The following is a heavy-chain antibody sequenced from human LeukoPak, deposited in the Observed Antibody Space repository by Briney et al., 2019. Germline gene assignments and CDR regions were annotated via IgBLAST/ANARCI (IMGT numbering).Heavy chain of an antibody. CDR3: ARLPYYYGSGSRYYYYYYMDV. CDR2: INTNTGNP. CDR1: GYTFTSYA. V-gene: IGHV7-4-1*02. Sequence: ASVKVSCKASGYTFTSYAMNWVRQAPGQGLEWMGWINTNTGNPTYAQGFTGRFVFSLDTSVSTAYLQISSLKAEDTAVYYCARLPYYYGSGSRYYYYYYMDVWGKGTTVTVSS. J-gene: IGHJ6*03. D-gene: IGHD3-10*01.